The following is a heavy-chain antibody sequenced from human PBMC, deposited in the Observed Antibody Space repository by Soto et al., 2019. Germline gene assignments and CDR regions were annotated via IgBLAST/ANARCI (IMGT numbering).Heavy chain of an antibody. CDR3: ARINLRDENSYYYYGLDV. V-gene: IGHV4-30-4*01. CDR1: GGSFSSGDYY. D-gene: IGHD2-21*02. J-gene: IGHJ6*02. Sequence: PSETLSLTCTVSGGSFSSGDYYWSWVRQPPGKGLEWIGYIYYTGSTFNNPSLKSRVSISIDTSKTQFSLKLSSVTAADTAVYYCARINLRDENSYYYYGLDVWGQGTTVTVSS. CDR2: IYYTGST.